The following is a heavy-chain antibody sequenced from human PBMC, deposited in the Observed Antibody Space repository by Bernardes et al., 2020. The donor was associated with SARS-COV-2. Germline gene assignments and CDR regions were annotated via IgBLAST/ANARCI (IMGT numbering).Heavy chain of an antibody. J-gene: IGHJ4*02. Sequence: SVKVSCKASGGTFSSYAISWVRQAPGQGLEWMGRIIPIFGTANYAQKFQGRVTITADESTSTAYMELSSLRSEDTAVYYCARGDKGDYGDYSFDYWGQGTLVTVSS. CDR2: IIPIFGTA. V-gene: IGHV1-69*13. D-gene: IGHD4-17*01. CDR1: GGTFSSYA. CDR3: ARGDKGDYGDYSFDY.